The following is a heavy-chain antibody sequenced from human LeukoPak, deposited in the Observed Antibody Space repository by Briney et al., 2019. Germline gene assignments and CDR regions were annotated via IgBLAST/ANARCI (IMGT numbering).Heavy chain of an antibody. J-gene: IGHJ4*02. CDR3: ARGHYYSIY. CDR1: GFTVSSNY. CDR2: INPDGSEK. V-gene: IGHV3-7*02. Sequence: PGGSLRLSCAASGFTVSSNYMSWVRQAPGKGLEWVANINPDGSEKDYVDSVKGRFTISRANAKNSLDLQMSNLRAEDTAVYFCARGHYYSIYWGLGTLVTVSS.